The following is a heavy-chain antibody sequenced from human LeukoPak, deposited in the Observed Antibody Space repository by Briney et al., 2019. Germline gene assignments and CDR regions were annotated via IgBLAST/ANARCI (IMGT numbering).Heavy chain of an antibody. CDR3: ARGGQGLWWDSSNGMDV. CDR2: KNPNSGNT. Sequence: GASVKVSCKASGYTFTSYDINWVRQATGQGLEWMGWKNPNSGNTGYAQKFQGRVTMTRNTSISTAYMELSSLRSEDTAVYYCARGGQGLWWDSSNGMDVWGQGTTVTVSS. D-gene: IGHD2-21*01. CDR1: GYTFTSYD. V-gene: IGHV1-8*01. J-gene: IGHJ6*02.